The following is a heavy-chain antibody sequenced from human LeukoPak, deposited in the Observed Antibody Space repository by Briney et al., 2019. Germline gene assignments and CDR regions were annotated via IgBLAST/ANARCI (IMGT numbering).Heavy chain of an antibody. Sequence: PGGSLRLSCAASGFTFSSYAMSWVRQAPGKGLEWVSAISGSGGSTYYADSVKGRFTISRDNSKNTLYLQMNSLRAEDTAVYYCAKRGTGYSYGYGTDYWGQGTLVIVSS. CDR1: GFTFSSYA. V-gene: IGHV3-23*01. J-gene: IGHJ4*02. CDR3: AKRGTGYSYGYGTDY. D-gene: IGHD5-18*01. CDR2: ISGSGGST.